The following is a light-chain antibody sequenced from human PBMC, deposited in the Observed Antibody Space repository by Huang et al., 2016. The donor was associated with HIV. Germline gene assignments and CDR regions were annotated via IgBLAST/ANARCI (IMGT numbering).Light chain of an antibody. V-gene: IGKV2D-29*01. J-gene: IGKJ4*01. Sequence: DIVMTRSPVSLSVTPGQPASISCNSTQSLLHSDGRTYLYWYLQKPGQPPQLLIYEVSNRCSGVPDRFTGSGSGTDFTLRISRVETEDVGVYYCMQSIQPPLTFGGGTEVE. CDR1: QSLLHSDGRTY. CDR3: MQSIQPPLT. CDR2: EVS.